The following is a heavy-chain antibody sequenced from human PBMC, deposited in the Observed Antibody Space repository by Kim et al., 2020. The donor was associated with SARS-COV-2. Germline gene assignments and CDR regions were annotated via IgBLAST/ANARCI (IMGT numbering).Heavy chain of an antibody. V-gene: IGHV4-39*02. Sequence: SETLSLTCTVSGGSISSSSYYWGWIRQPPGKGLEWTGSIYYSGSTYYNPSLKSRVTISVDTSKNQFSLKLSSVTAADTAVYYCAGEVVATENYYYYGMDVWGQGTTVTVSS. CDR3: AGEVVATENYYYYGMDV. CDR1: GGSISSSSYY. J-gene: IGHJ6*02. CDR2: IYYSGST. D-gene: IGHD2-15*01.